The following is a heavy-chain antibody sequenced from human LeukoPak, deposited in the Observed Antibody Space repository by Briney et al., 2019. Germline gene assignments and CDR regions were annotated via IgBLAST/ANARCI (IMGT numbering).Heavy chain of an antibody. Sequence: ASVKVSCTASGGTFSSYAISWVRQAPGQGLEWMGGIIPIFGTANYAQKFQGRVTIAADESTSTAYMELSSLRSEDTAVYYCARGLSTWNDPLFDYWGQGTLVTVSS. CDR1: GGTFSSYA. CDR3: ARGLSTWNDPLFDY. CDR2: IIPIFGTA. D-gene: IGHD1-1*01. J-gene: IGHJ4*02. V-gene: IGHV1-69*13.